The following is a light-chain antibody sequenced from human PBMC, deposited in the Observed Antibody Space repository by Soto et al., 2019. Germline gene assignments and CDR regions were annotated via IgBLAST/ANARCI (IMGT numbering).Light chain of an antibody. CDR2: SAS. CDR3: QQYNMWPRT. J-gene: IGKJ1*01. Sequence: EIVMTQSPATLSVSPGERATLSCRASESVTINLSWYQQRPGQAPSLLIHSASTRATGIPARFSGSGSGTDFTLTISSLQSEDFAVYYCQQYNMWPRTFGQGTKVDIK. V-gene: IGKV3-15*01. CDR1: ESVTIN.